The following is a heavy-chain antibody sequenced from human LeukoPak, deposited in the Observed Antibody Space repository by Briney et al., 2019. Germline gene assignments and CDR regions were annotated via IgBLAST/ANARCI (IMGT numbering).Heavy chain of an antibody. D-gene: IGHD2-8*01. V-gene: IGHV3-23*01. CDR2: ISDTGATT. J-gene: IGHJ4*02. CDR3: AKDTSIGRYCANGVCSPFDY. Sequence: PGGSLRLSRAGSGFTFSSHAMSWVRQAPGKGLEWVSAISDTGATTYDADPVKGRFTISRDNSRSTLYLQMNSLRAEDTALYYCAKDTSIGRYCANGVCSPFDYWGQGTLVTVSS. CDR1: GFTFSSHA.